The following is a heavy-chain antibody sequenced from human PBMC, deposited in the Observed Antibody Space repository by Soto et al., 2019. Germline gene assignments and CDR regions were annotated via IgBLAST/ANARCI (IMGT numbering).Heavy chain of an antibody. CDR3: AREGVRGMDV. CDR1: GYTFTSYD. J-gene: IGHJ6*02. CDR2: MNPNSANT. Sequence: QVQLVQSGAEVKKPGASVKVSCKASGYTFTSYDINWVRQATGQGLEWMGWMNPNSANTGYAQKCQGGVTMTRNTSLSTAYMGLSSLGSEDTAVYDCAREGVRGMDVWGQGTTVTVSS. V-gene: IGHV1-8*01. D-gene: IGHD3-16*01.